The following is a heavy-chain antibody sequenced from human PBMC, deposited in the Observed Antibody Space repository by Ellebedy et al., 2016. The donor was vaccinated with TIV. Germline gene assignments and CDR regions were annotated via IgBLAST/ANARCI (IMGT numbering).Heavy chain of an antibody. CDR2: IKEDGSLK. CDR3: ARYGNLGY. CDR1: GFTFSSNW. J-gene: IGHJ4*02. D-gene: IGHD1-1*01. Sequence: LSLTCAASGFTFSSNWMSWVRQAPGKGLELVAKIKEDGSLKYYVDAVKGRFAISRDNAKNSLYLQMNSLRAEDTAVYYCARYGNLGYWGQGTLVTVSS. V-gene: IGHV3-7*03.